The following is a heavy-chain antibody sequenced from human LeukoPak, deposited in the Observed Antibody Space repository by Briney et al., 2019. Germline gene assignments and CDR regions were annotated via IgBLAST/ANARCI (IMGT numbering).Heavy chain of an antibody. CDR1: GYTFTSYG. CDR3: ARDHREQQLVLYYFDY. Sequence: ASVKVSCKASGYTFTSYGISWVRQAPGQGLEWMGWISAYNGNTNYAQKLQGRVTMTTDTSTSTAYMELRSLRSDDTAVYYCARDHREQQLVLYYFDYWGQGTLVTVSS. D-gene: IGHD6-13*01. CDR2: ISAYNGNT. V-gene: IGHV1-18*01. J-gene: IGHJ4*02.